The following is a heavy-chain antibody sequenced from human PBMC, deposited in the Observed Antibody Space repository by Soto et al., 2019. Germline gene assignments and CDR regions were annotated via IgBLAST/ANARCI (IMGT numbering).Heavy chain of an antibody. CDR3: ARLPDYGGNAEGDY. Sequence: SVKVSCKASGGTFSSYAISWVRQAPGQGLEWMGGIIPIFGTANYAQKFQGRVTITADESTSTAYMELSSLRSEDTAVYYCARLPDYGGNAEGDYWGQGTLVTVSS. CDR2: IIPIFGTA. D-gene: IGHD4-17*01. CDR1: GGTFSSYA. J-gene: IGHJ4*02. V-gene: IGHV1-69*13.